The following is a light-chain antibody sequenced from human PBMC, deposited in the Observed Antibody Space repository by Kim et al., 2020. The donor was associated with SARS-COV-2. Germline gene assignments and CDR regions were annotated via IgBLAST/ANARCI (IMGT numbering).Light chain of an antibody. CDR2: AAS. J-gene: IGKJ1*01. CDR1: KSIRSD. CDR3: HQYADAPWT. Sequence: PGESATLSCRASKSIRSDVVWNKHKSGQAPSLLIYAASSRATGIPARFSGSGSGTDFTLTISRLEPEDFAVYYCHQYADAPWTLGEGTKVDIK. V-gene: IGKV3D-15*01.